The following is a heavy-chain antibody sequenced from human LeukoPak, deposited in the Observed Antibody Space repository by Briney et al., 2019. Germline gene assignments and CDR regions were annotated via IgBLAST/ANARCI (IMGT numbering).Heavy chain of an antibody. J-gene: IGHJ6*03. CDR2: IWYNGGDK. D-gene: IGHD3-16*01. CDR1: GFTFSAYG. CDR3: AKDGAIYYMDV. Sequence: GGSLRLSCATSGFTFSAYGIHWVRQAPGKGLEWMAFIWYNGGDKYYADSVKGRFTISRDDSKNTVNLQMNSLRTEDTAVYYCAKDGAIYYMDVWGKGTTVTVSS. V-gene: IGHV3-30*02.